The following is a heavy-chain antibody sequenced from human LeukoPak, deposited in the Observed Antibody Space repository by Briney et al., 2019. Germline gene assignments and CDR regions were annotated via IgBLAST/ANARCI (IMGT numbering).Heavy chain of an antibody. J-gene: IGHJ6*02. Sequence: GGSLRLSCAASGFTFSNAWMSWVRQAPGTGLEWVGRIKSKTDGGTTDYAAPVKGRFTISRDDSKNTLYLQMNSLKTEDTAVYYCTTGYSGYEWWGYYYYGMDVWGQGTTVTVSS. CDR3: TTGYSGYEWWGYYYYGMDV. D-gene: IGHD5-12*01. V-gene: IGHV3-15*01. CDR2: IKSKTDGGTT. CDR1: GFTFSNAW.